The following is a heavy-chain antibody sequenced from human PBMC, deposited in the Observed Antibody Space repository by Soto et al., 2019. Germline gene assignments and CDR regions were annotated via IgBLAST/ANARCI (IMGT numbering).Heavy chain of an antibody. CDR2: ISGSGGST. CDR1: GFTFSSYA. D-gene: IGHD6-19*01. CDR3: AISGYSSGWYGYFQH. Sequence: EVQLLESGGGLVQPGGSLRLSCAASGFTFSSYAMSWVRQAPGKGLEWVSAISGSGGSTYYADSVKGRFTISRDNSKNTLYLQMNSLRAEDTAVYYCAISGYSSGWYGYFQHWGQGNLVTVSS. J-gene: IGHJ1*01. V-gene: IGHV3-23*01.